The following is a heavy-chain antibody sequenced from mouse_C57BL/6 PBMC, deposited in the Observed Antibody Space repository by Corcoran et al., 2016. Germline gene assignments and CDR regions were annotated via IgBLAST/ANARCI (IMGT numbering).Heavy chain of an antibody. CDR1: GYTFTDYY. V-gene: IGHV1-26*01. Sequence: EVQLQQSGPELVKPGASVKISCKASGYTFTDYYMNWVEQSHGKSLEWIGDINPNNGGTSYNQKFKGKATLTVDKSSSTAYMELRSLTSEDSAVYYWARRSGDYWGQGTTLTVSS. CDR2: INPNNGGT. CDR3: ARRSGDY. J-gene: IGHJ2*01.